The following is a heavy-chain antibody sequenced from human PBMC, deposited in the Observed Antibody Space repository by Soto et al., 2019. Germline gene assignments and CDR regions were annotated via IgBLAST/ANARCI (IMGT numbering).Heavy chain of an antibody. CDR1: GGSISSYY. D-gene: IGHD3-3*01. J-gene: IGHJ5*02. V-gene: IGHV4-59*08. CDR2: IYYSGST. Sequence: SETLSLTCTVSGGSISSYYWSWIRQPPGKGLEWIGYIYYSGSTNYNPSLKSRVTISVDTSKNQFSLKLSSVTAADTAVYYCARHTFWSGYPANFRFDPWGQGTLVTVSS. CDR3: ARHTFWSGYPANFRFDP.